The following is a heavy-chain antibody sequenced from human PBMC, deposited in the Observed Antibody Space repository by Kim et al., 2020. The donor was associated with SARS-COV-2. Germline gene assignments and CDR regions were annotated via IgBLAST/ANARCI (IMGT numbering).Heavy chain of an antibody. J-gene: IGHJ4*02. Sequence: GGSLRLSCAASGFTFSSYGMHWVRQAPGKGLEWVAVISYDGSNKYYADSVKGRFTISRDNSKNTLYLQMNSLRAEDTAVYYCARVARIGEYIQLQGDYWGQGTLVTVSS. CDR1: GFTFSSYG. CDR3: ARVARIGEYIQLQGDY. V-gene: IGHV3-33*05. D-gene: IGHD3-10*01. CDR2: ISYDGSNK.